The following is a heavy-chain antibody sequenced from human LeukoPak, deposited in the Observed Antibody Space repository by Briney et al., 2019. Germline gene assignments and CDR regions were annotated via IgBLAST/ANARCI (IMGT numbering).Heavy chain of an antibody. J-gene: IGHJ4*02. D-gene: IGHD6-19*01. CDR3: AGGPRDSGVK. CDR2: ISSSGSAI. Sequence: PGGSLRLSCAASAFTFSTYSMNWVRQAPGKGLQWVSYISSSGSAIYYADSVKGRFTISRDNAKSSLYLQMNSLRAEDTAVYYCAGGPRDSGVKWGPGTSVTVSS. V-gene: IGHV3-48*04. CDR1: AFTFSTYS.